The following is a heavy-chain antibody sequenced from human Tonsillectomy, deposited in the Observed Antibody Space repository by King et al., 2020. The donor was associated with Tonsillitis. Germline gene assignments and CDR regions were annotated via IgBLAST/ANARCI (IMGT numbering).Heavy chain of an antibody. V-gene: IGHV1-69*01. D-gene: IGHD3-22*01. CDR2: LIPLFGTA. CDR1: GGTFSSYA. J-gene: IGHJ4*02. CDR3: VKYDYDSSGYWFDY. Sequence: VQLVQSGAEVKKPGSSVKVSCKASGGTFSSYAISWVRQAPGQGLEWMGGLIPLFGTANYAQKFQGRITIIADESTRTAYMELSSLRSEDMAVYYCVKYDYDSSGYWFDYGGQGSLVTASS.